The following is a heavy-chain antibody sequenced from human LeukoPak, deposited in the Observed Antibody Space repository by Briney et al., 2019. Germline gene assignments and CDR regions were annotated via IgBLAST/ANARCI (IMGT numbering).Heavy chain of an antibody. V-gene: IGHV3-23*01. CDR3: ARAGLQLWPTN. Sequence: GGSLRLSCAASGFTFSSYAMSWVRQAPGKGLEWVSAISGSGGSTYYAVSVKGRFTISRDNSKNTLYLQMNSLRADDTAVYYCARAGLQLWPTNWGQGTLVTVSS. D-gene: IGHD5-18*01. CDR2: ISGSGGST. J-gene: IGHJ4*02. CDR1: GFTFSSYA.